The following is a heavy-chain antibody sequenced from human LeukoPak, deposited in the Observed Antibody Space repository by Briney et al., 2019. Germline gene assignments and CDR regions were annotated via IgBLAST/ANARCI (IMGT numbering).Heavy chain of an antibody. CDR1: GGSISSSSYY. CDR2: IYYSGST. V-gene: IGHV4-39*07. J-gene: IGHJ4*02. D-gene: IGHD2-2*01. Sequence: SETLSLTCTVSGGSISSSSYYWGWIRQPPGKGLEWIGSIYYSGSTYYNPSLKSRVTISVDTSKNQFSLKLRSVTAADTAVYYCARDVVAARGSFDYWGQGTLVTVSS. CDR3: ARDVVAARGSFDY.